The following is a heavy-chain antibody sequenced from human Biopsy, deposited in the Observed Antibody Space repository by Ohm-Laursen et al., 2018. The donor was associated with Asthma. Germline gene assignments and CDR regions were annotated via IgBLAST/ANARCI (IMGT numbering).Heavy chain of an antibody. J-gene: IGHJ4*02. CDR3: ARKAGSCISRTCYSLDF. CDR1: GGTFNTYV. CDR2: INFVFGTT. V-gene: IGHV1-69*13. Sequence: SVKVSCKSLGGTFNTYVIGWARQAPGQGREWMGGINFVFGTTTYPQKFQDRVTITADDSTSTVYMELSSLRSEDTAVYYCARKAGSCISRTCYSLDFWGQGTLVTVSS. D-gene: IGHD2-2*01.